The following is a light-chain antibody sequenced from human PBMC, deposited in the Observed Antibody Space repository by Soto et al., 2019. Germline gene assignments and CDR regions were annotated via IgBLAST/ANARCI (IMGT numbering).Light chain of an antibody. V-gene: IGKV3-15*01. J-gene: IGKJ3*01. Sequence: EIVMTQSPATLSVARGDRATLSCRASQSVSGNLAWYQQKPGQAPWLLIYGASTRATGIPARFSGSGSGTEFTLTISSLQSEDFAVYYCQQYNNWPLTFGPGTKVDIK. CDR1: QSVSGN. CDR3: QQYNNWPLT. CDR2: GAS.